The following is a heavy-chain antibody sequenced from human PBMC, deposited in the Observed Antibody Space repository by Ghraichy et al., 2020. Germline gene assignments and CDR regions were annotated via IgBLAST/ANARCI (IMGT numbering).Heavy chain of an antibody. D-gene: IGHD4-11*01. Sequence: GGSLRLSCAASGFTFSNYAMTWVRQAPGKGLEWVSSISVSGGTTYYADSVKGRFTISRDNSKSTLFLQMNSLRAEDTAVYYCAKSGIEYSNDVYYFDSWGQGTLVTVSS. V-gene: IGHV3-23*01. J-gene: IGHJ4*02. CDR3: AKSGIEYSNDVYYFDS. CDR1: GFTFSNYA. CDR2: ISVSGGTT.